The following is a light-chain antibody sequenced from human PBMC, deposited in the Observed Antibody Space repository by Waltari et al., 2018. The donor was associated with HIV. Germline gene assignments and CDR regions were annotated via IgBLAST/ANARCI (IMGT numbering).Light chain of an antibody. CDR3: AAWDDSLSGYV. J-gene: IGLJ1*01. Sequence: QSVLTQPPSASGTPGQRVTISCSGSSPNIGSSYVYWYQQVPGTAPNLLIYSSNHRPSGVPDRFSGSKSGTSASLAISGLRSEDEADYYCAAWDDSLSGYVFGTGTKVTVL. V-gene: IGLV1-47*01. CDR2: SSN. CDR1: SPNIGSSY.